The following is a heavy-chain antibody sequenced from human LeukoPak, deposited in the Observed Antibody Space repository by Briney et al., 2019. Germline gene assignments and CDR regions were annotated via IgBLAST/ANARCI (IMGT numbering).Heavy chain of an antibody. CDR3: ARERDDSSVDY. V-gene: IGHV1-18*04. Sequence: ASVKVSCKASGYTFTSYYMHWVRQAPGQGLEWMGWISAYNGNTNYAQKLQGRVTMTTDTSTSTAYMELRSLRSDDTAVYYCARERDDSSVDYWGQGTLVTVSS. J-gene: IGHJ4*02. CDR2: ISAYNGNT. D-gene: IGHD3-22*01. CDR1: GYTFTSYY.